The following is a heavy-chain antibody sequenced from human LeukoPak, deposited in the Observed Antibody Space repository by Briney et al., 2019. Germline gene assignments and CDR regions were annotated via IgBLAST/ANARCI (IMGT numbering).Heavy chain of an antibody. Sequence: GGSLRLSCAASGFTFSSYSMNWVRQAPGKGLEWVSSISSSSSYIYYADSVKGRFTISRDNAKNSLYLQMNSLRAEDTAVYYCARDGSYCGGDCWGENAFDIWGQGTMVTVSS. J-gene: IGHJ3*02. CDR3: ARDGSYCGGDCWGENAFDI. V-gene: IGHV3-21*01. CDR1: GFTFSSYS. CDR2: ISSSSSYI. D-gene: IGHD2-21*02.